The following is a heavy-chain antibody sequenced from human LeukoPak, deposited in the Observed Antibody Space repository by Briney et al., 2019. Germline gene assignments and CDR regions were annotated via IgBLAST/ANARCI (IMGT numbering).Heavy chain of an antibody. Sequence: GGSLRLSCAVSGLTFYKFSMHWVRRAPGKGREWVSYIRHGGSNPYYADSVKGRFTITRDNSQNTLFLQMNSLRLEDTAVYYCTNLGYATGWYGLVHWGQGTLVTVSS. D-gene: IGHD6-19*01. CDR3: TNLGYATGWYGLVH. V-gene: IGHV3-30*02. CDR1: GLTFYKFS. J-gene: IGHJ4*02. CDR2: IRHGGSNP.